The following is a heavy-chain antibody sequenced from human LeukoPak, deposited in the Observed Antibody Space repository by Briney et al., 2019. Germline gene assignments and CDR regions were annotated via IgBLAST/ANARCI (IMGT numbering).Heavy chain of an antibody. Sequence: GGSLRLSCAASGFSFSSYAMTWARQAPVKGLEWVSAISGDGTRTYYADSVKGRFTISRDNSKNTLYLEMSSLRVEDTAIYYCAKWPEGAMDYFDYWGQGTLVTVSS. CDR2: ISGDGTRT. D-gene: IGHD3-16*01. CDR3: AKWPEGAMDYFDY. V-gene: IGHV3-23*01. CDR1: GFSFSSYA. J-gene: IGHJ4*02.